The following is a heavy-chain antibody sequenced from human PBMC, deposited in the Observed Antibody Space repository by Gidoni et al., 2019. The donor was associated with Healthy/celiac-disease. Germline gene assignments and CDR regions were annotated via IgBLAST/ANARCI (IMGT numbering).Heavy chain of an antibody. J-gene: IGHJ3*02. CDR1: GYPFTGSY. CDR2: INPNSGGT. D-gene: IGHD3-10*01. Sequence: QVQLVQSGAEVKKPGASVKVSCKASGYPFTGSYMHWVRQAPGQGLEWMGWINPNSGGTNYAQKFQGRVTMTRDTSISTAYMERSRLRSDDTAVYYCAREIGEMPAIRNWGSERTGDAFDIWGQGTMVTVSS. V-gene: IGHV1-2*02. CDR3: AREIGEMPAIRNWGSERTGDAFDI.